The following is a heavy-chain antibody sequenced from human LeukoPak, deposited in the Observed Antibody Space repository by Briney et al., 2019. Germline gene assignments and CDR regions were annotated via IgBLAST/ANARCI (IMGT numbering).Heavy chain of an antibody. CDR3: AREVLWFGESRRYNWFDP. Sequence: SQTLSLTCAISGDSVSSNSAAWNWIRQSPSRGLEWLGRTYYRSKWYNDYAVSVKSRITINPDTSKNQFSLQLNPVTPEDTAVYYCAREVLWFGESRRYNWFDPWGQGTLVTVSS. CDR2: TYYRSKWYN. J-gene: IGHJ5*02. D-gene: IGHD3-10*01. CDR1: GDSVSSNSAA. V-gene: IGHV6-1*01.